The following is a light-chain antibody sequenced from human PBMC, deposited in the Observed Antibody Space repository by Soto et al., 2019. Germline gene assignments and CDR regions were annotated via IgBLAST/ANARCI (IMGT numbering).Light chain of an antibody. CDR3: QKYNSAPRT. Sequence: DIQMTQSPSSLSASVGDRVTITCRASQGISNYLAWYQQKPGKVPKLLIYAASTLQSGVPSRFSGSGSGTHFTFTISSLQPEDVANYYCQKYNSAPRTFGQGTNVEIK. J-gene: IGKJ1*01. CDR2: AAS. CDR1: QGISNY. V-gene: IGKV1-27*01.